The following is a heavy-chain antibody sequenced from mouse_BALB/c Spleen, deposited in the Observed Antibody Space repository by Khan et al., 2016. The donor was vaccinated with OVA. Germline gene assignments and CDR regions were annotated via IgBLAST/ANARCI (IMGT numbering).Heavy chain of an antibody. D-gene: IGHD1-2*01. CDR1: GYSITSGYG. J-gene: IGHJ2*01. CDR3: ARTARIKY. V-gene: IGHV3-1*02. CDR2: ISYSGST. Sequence: EVQLVESGPGLVKPSQSLSLTCTVTGYSITSGYGWYWIRQLPGNKLEWMGYISYSGSTNYNPSLKRRNSITRDTSKNQFFLQLNSVTTEDTATYYCARTARIKYWGQGTTLTVSS.